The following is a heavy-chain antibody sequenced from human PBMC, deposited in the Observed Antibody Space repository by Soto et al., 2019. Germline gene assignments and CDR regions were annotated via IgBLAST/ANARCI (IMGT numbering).Heavy chain of an antibody. CDR1: GFTFSSYA. CDR2: ISGSGSTI. D-gene: IGHD3-22*01. Sequence: EVQLLESGGGLVQPGGSLRLSCAASGFTFSSYAVSWVRQAPGKGPEWVSSISGSGSTIYYADSVKGRFTISRDNSKNTLYLQMSSLRAEDTAVYYCAKVFYYYDRSGYYYFDYWGQGTLVTVSS. CDR3: AKVFYYYDRSGYYYFDY. V-gene: IGHV3-23*01. J-gene: IGHJ4*02.